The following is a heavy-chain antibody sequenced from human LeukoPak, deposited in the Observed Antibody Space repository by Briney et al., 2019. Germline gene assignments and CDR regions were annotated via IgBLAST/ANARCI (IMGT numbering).Heavy chain of an antibody. J-gene: IGHJ2*01. V-gene: IGHV3-23*01. CDR1: GVTFSSHG. D-gene: IGHD1-26*01. CDR3: AKNLLGSESFSWYFDL. CDR2: ITDSGSGT. Sequence: GGSLRLSCAASGVTFSSHGMSWVRQAPGKGLEWVSSITDSGSGTCYADSVKGRFTMSRDNSKNTLYLQMNSLRAEDTAVYYCAKNLLGSESFSWYFDLWGRGILVTVSS.